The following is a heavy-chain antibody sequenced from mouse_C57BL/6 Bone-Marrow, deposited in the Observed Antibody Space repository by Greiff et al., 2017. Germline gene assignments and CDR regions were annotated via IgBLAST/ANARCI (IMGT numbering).Heavy chain of an antibody. CDR3: ARWGAWFAY. J-gene: IGHJ3*01. CDR2: IHPNSGST. CDR1: GYTFTSYW. Sequence: QVQLQQPGAELVKPGASVKLSCKASGYTFTSYWMHWVKQRPGQGLEWIGMIHPNSGSTNYNEKFKSKATLTVDKSSSTAYMQRSSLTSEDAAVYYCARWGAWFAYWGQGTLVTVSA. V-gene: IGHV1-64*01.